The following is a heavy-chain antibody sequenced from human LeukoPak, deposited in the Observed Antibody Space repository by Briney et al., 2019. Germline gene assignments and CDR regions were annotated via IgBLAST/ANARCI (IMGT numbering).Heavy chain of an antibody. CDR1: GYSFTEYG. CDR2: ISAYNGNT. D-gene: IGHD3-22*01. V-gene: IGHV1-18*04. Sequence: ASGKVSCKASGYSFTEYGINWVRQAPGQGLEWMGWISAYNGNTNFAPKFQDRVIMTTDTSTSTAYMELRSLRSDDTAVYFCARSGYYFVGFDYWGQGTLVTVSS. J-gene: IGHJ4*02. CDR3: ARSGYYFVGFDY.